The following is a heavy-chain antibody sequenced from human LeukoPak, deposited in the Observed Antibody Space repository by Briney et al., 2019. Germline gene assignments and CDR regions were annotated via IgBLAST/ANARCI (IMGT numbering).Heavy chain of an antibody. D-gene: IGHD1-20*01. J-gene: IGHJ4*02. CDR2: IKSKADGETI. CDR3: STLTSRGLSGS. V-gene: IGHV3-15*07. CDR1: GFTFTNAW. Sequence: GGSLRLSCAASGFTFTNAWMNWVRQAPGKGLEWVGRIKSKADGETIDYAAPVKGRFTFSRDDSKNMLYLQMNSLKSEDTAVYYCSTLTSRGLSGSWGQGTLVTVSS.